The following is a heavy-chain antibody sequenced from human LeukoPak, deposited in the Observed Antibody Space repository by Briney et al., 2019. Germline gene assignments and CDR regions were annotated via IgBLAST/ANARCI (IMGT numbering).Heavy chain of an antibody. D-gene: IGHD3-10*01. CDR1: GGSFSGYY. Sequence: SETLSLTCAVYGGSFSGYYWSWIRQPPGKGLEWIGEINHSGSTNYNPSLKSRVTISVDTSKNQFSLKLSSVTAADTAVYYCARSYGYGPFYYYYYGMDVWGQGTTVTVFS. J-gene: IGHJ6*02. CDR2: INHSGST. CDR3: ARSYGYGPFYYYYYGMDV. V-gene: IGHV4-34*01.